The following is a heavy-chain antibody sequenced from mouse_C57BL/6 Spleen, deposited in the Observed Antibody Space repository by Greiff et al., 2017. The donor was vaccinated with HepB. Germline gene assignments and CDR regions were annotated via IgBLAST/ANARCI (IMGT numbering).Heavy chain of an antibody. CDR1: GYTFTSYW. CDR2: IDPSDSYT. V-gene: IGHV1-59*01. CDR3: ARSHYYGSSDFDY. D-gene: IGHD1-1*01. J-gene: IGHJ2*01. Sequence: VQLQQPGAELVRPGTSVKLSCKASGYTFTSYWMHWVKQRPGQGLEWIGVIDPSDSYTNYNQKFTGKATLTVDTSSSTAYMQLSSLTSEDSAVYYCARSHYYGSSDFDYWGQGTTLTVSS.